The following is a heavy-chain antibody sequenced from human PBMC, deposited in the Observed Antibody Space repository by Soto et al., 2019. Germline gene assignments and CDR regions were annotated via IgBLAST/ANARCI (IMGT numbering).Heavy chain of an antibody. D-gene: IGHD6-6*01. CDR2: ISGSGGST. J-gene: IGHJ6*03. CDR3: AREQLVALSTNSHYYMDV. Sequence: PGGSLRLSCAASGFTFSSYAMSWVRQAPGKGLEWVSAISGSGGSTYYADSVKGRFTISRDNSKNTLYLQMNSLRAEDTAVYYCAREQLVALSTNSHYYMDVWGKGTTVTGSS. CDR1: GFTFSSYA. V-gene: IGHV3-23*01.